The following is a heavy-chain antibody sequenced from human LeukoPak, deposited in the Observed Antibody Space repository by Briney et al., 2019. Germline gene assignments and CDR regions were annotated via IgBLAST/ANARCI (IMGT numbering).Heavy chain of an antibody. D-gene: IGHD1-1*01. Sequence: SETLSLTCSVSGGSVSSGSYYWSWIRQPPGKGLEWIGHVDYSGTTNYSPSLRRRVAISLQTSKNQFSLKVMYLTAADTAVYYCARGIRTGYGYWGQGTLVTVSS. J-gene: IGHJ4*02. CDR1: GGSVSSGSYY. CDR2: VDYSGTT. CDR3: ARGIRTGYGY. V-gene: IGHV4-61*01.